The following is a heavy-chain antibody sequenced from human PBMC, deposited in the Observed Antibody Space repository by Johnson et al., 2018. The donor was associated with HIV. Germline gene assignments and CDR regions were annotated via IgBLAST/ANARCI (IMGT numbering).Heavy chain of an antibody. V-gene: IGHV3-30-3*01. CDR1: GFTFSSYA. D-gene: IGHD6-6*01. Sequence: QVQLVESGGGVVQPGRSLRLSCAASGFTFSSYAMHWVRQAPGKGLEWVAVISYDGSNKYYADSVKGRFTISRDNSKNTLYLQRNSLRAEDTAVYYCARDAGSSSSWGAFDIWGQGTMGTVSS. CDR2: ISYDGSNK. J-gene: IGHJ3*02. CDR3: ARDAGSSSSWGAFDI.